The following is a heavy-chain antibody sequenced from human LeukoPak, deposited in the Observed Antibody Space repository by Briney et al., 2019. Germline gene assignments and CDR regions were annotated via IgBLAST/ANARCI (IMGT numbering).Heavy chain of an antibody. CDR1: GYTFTSYG. Sequence: GASVKVSCKASGYTFTSYGISWVRQAPGQGLEWLGWISAYSGNTSYAQQLQGKVTMTTDTSTSTAYMEMRSLRSADTDVYYCARHPESYDYGDYVIHWYFDLWGRGTLVTVSS. D-gene: IGHD4-17*01. V-gene: IGHV1-18*01. J-gene: IGHJ2*01. CDR2: ISAYSGNT. CDR3: ARHPESYDYGDYVIHWYFDL.